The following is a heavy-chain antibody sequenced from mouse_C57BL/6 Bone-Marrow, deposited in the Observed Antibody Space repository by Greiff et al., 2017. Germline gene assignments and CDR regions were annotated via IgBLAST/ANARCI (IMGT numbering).Heavy chain of an antibody. J-gene: IGHJ1*03. D-gene: IGHD1-1*01. CDR1: GYTFTSYG. Sequence: QVQLQQSGAELARPGASVKLSCKASGYTFTSYGISWVKQRTGQGLEWIGEIYPRSGNTYYNEKFKGKATLTADKSSSTAYMDLRSLTSEDSAVYFCAREDYGSSLYWYFDVWGTGTTVTVSS. V-gene: IGHV1-81*01. CDR3: AREDYGSSLYWYFDV. CDR2: IYPRSGNT.